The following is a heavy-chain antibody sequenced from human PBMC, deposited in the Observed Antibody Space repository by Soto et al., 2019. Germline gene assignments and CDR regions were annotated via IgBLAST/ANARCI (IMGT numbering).Heavy chain of an antibody. Sequence: PSETLSLTCTVSGGSISSSSYYWGWIRQPPGKGLEWIGSIYYSGSTYYNPSLKSRVIISVDRSKNQFSLKLRSVTAADTAVYFCVRSIYWGGDCYLGAFDIWAQGTIVPVPS. V-gene: IGHV4-39*07. J-gene: IGHJ3*02. D-gene: IGHD2-21*02. CDR2: IYYSGST. CDR3: VRSIYWGGDCYLGAFDI. CDR1: GGSISSSSYY.